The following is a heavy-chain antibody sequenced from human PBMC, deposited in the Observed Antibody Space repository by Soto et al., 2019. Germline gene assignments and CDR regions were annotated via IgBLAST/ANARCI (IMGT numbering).Heavy chain of an antibody. J-gene: IGHJ6*02. D-gene: IGHD5-18*01. V-gene: IGHV3-23*01. CDR3: ARDHRGYPLGRPTLGYYYYGMDV. CDR2: ISRTDDKT. Sequence: PGGSLRLSCAASGFSFSIYAMSWVRQAPGEGLEWVSGISRTDDKTYYADPVRGRFTISRDTSKNTLYLQMNSLRVEDTAVYYCARDHRGYPLGRPTLGYYYYGMDVWGQGTTVTVSS. CDR1: GFSFSIYA.